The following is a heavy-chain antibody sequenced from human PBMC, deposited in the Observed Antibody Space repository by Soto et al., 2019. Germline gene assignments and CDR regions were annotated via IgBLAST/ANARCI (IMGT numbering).Heavy chain of an antibody. J-gene: IGHJ5*02. V-gene: IGHV3-23*01. CDR1: GFTFSGYA. Sequence: GGSLRLSCEASGFTFSGYAMSWVRQAPGRGLEWVSGISASGSATYYADSVKGRFTISRDKSTNTLYLQMNSLRAEDTAVYYCAIDDLLRYFDLGFDPWGQETLVTVPS. CDR3: AIDDLLRYFDLGFDP. D-gene: IGHD3-9*01. CDR2: ISASGSAT.